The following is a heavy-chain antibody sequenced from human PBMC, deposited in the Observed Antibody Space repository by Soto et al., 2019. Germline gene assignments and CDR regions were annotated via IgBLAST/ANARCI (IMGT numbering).Heavy chain of an antibody. CDR2: ISSSSSTI. CDR1: GFTFSSYS. D-gene: IGHD2-2*01. V-gene: IGHV3-48*02. Sequence: EVQLVESGGGLVQPGGSLRLSCAASGFTFSSYSMNWVRQAPGKGLEWVSYISSSSSTIYYADSVKGRFTISRDNAXXTXYXXMNSLREEDTAVYYCARDRVVLVPAGYYYYYGMDVWGQGTTVTVSS. J-gene: IGHJ6*02. CDR3: ARDRVVLVPAGYYYYYGMDV.